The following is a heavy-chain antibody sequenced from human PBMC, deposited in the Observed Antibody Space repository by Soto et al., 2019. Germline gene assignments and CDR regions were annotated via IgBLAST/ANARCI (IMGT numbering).Heavy chain of an antibody. CDR3: ARRNPHMITFGAVGEGQTGLLSTYGMDV. J-gene: IGHJ6*02. CDR2: IIPIFGTA. CDR1: GGTFSSYA. Sequence: SVKVSCKASGGTFSSYAISWVRQAPGQGLEWMGGIIPIFGTANYAQKFQGRVTITADESTSTAYMELSSLRSEDTAVYYCARRNPHMITFGAVGEGQTGLLSTYGMDVWG. V-gene: IGHV1-69*13. D-gene: IGHD3-16*01.